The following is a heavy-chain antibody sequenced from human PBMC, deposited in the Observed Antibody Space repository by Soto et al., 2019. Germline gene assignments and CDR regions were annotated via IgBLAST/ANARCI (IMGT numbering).Heavy chain of an antibody. J-gene: IGHJ5*02. CDR2: IYSSGST. CDR3: ARGQRFSDWFDP. CDR1: GGAINSYY. Sequence: SETLSLTCTVSGGAINSYYWTWIRQPAGKGLEWIGRIYSSGSTKYNPSLQSRVTMSLDTSKNQFSLRLTSVTAADTAVYYCARGQRFSDWFDPWGQGTLVPVSS. D-gene: IGHD3-3*01. V-gene: IGHV4-4*07.